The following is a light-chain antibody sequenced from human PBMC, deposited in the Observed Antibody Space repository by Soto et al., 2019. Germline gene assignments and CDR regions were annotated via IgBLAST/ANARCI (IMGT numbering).Light chain of an antibody. CDR1: SSDIGGYNF. CDR2: DVT. V-gene: IGLV2-14*03. J-gene: IGLJ3*02. Sequence: QSALTQPASVSGSPGQSITISCPGTSSDIGGYNFVSWYQQHPGKAPKLIIYDVTNRPSGISHRFSGSKSGNTASLTISGLQVDDEADYYCSSYRSSATLPVFGGGTKVTVL. CDR3: SSYRSSATLPV.